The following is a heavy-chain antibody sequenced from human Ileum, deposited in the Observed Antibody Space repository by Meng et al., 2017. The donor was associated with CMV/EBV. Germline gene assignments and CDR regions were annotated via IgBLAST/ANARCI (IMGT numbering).Heavy chain of an antibody. Sequence: SGSTFTGYYMHWVRQAPGQGLEWMGWINPNSGGTNYAQKFQGRVTMTRDTSISTAYMELSRLRSDDTAVYYCARRGPRGYSGYDFLVYWGQGTLVTVSS. CDR3: ARRGPRGYSGYDFLVY. J-gene: IGHJ4*02. D-gene: IGHD5-12*01. V-gene: IGHV1-2*02. CDR1: GSTFTGYY. CDR2: INPNSGGT.